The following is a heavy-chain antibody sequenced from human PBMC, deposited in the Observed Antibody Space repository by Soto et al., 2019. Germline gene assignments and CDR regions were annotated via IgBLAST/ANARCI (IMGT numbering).Heavy chain of an antibody. V-gene: IGHV1-69*01. CDR3: ARGQSGCSGGSCYSLYGMDV. Sequence: QVQLVQSGAVVKKPGSSVKVSCKASGGTFSSYAISWVRQAPGQGLEWMGGIIPIFGTANYAQKFQGRVTITADESTSTAYMELSSLRSEDTAVYYCARGQSGCSGGSCYSLYGMDVWGQGTTVTVSS. CDR1: GGTFSSYA. J-gene: IGHJ6*02. D-gene: IGHD2-15*01. CDR2: IIPIFGTA.